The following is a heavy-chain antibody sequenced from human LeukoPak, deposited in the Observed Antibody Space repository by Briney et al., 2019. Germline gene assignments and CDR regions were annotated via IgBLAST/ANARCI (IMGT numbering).Heavy chain of an antibody. CDR2: INPTSGGT. CDR3: ASEASRPNFPQQLVAVFDY. Sequence: ASVKVSCKASGYTFTGYLMHWVRQAPGQGLEWMGWINPTSGGTNYAQKFQGRVTMTRDTSISTAYMELSRLRSDDTAVYYCASEASRPNFPQQLVAVFDYWGQGTLVTVFS. D-gene: IGHD6-13*01. V-gene: IGHV1-2*02. J-gene: IGHJ4*02. CDR1: GYTFTGYL.